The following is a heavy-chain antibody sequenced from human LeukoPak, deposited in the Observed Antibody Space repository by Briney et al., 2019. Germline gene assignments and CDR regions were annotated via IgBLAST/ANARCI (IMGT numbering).Heavy chain of an antibody. CDR1: GFTFSSFA. V-gene: IGHV3-23*01. Sequence: GGSLRLSCAASGFTFSSFAMHWVRQAPGKGLEWVAVVRGNGDSTHYADSVKGRFTISRDNSKNTLYLQIYSLRAEDTAVYYCARDSETETGWYYYGMDVWGQGTTVTVSS. CDR3: ARDSETETGWYYYGMDV. CDR2: VRGNGDST. J-gene: IGHJ6*02. D-gene: IGHD2-21*02.